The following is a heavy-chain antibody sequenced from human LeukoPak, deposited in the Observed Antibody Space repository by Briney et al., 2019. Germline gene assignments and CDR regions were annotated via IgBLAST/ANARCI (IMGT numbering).Heavy chain of an antibody. J-gene: IGHJ5*02. CDR2: INHSGST. Sequence: PSETLSLTCAVYGGSFSGYYWSWIRQPPGKGLEWIGEINHSGSTNYNPSLKSRVTISVDTSKNQFSLKLSSVTAADTAVYYCVRVGSNYGDWFDPWGQGTLVTVSS. CDR1: GGSFSGYY. D-gene: IGHD4-11*01. CDR3: VRVGSNYGDWFDP. V-gene: IGHV4-34*01.